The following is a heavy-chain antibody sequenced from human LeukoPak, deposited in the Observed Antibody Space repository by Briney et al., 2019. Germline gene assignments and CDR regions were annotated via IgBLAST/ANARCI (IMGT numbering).Heavy chain of an antibody. Sequence: GTSVKVSCKASGFTITSSAMQWVRQARGQRLEWIGWIVVGSGNTNYAQKFQERVTITRDMSTSTAYMELSSLRSEDTAVYYCAADFPDSSGYFGDYWGQGTLVTVSS. CDR2: IVVGSGNT. J-gene: IGHJ4*02. V-gene: IGHV1-58*02. D-gene: IGHD3-22*01. CDR1: GFTITSSA. CDR3: AADFPDSSGYFGDY.